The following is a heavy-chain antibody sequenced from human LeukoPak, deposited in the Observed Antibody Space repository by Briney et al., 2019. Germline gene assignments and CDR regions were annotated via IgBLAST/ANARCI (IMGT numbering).Heavy chain of an antibody. CDR1: GGSFSGYY. D-gene: IGHD6-6*01. V-gene: IGHV4-34*01. J-gene: IGHJ4*02. Sequence: KPSETLSLTCAVYGGSFSGYYWSWIRQPPGKGLEWIGEINHSGSTNYNPSLKSRVTISVDTSKNQFSLKLSSVTAADTAVYYCARGHTSIAARGRCDYWGRGTLVTVSS. CDR3: ARGHTSIAARGRCDY. CDR2: INHSGST.